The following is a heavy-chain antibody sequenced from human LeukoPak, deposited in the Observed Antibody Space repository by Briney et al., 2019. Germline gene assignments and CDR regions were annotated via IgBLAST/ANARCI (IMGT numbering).Heavy chain of an antibody. D-gene: IGHD3-22*01. CDR1: GGSISSSSYY. Sequence: PSETLSLTCTVSGGSISSSSYYWGWIRQPPGKGLEWIGSIYYSGSTYYNPSLKSRVTISVDTSKNQFSLKLSSVTAADTAVYYCARDRHYYDSSGYEQWGQGTLVTVSS. CDR3: ARDRHYYDSSGYEQ. CDR2: IYYSGST. V-gene: IGHV4-39*07. J-gene: IGHJ4*02.